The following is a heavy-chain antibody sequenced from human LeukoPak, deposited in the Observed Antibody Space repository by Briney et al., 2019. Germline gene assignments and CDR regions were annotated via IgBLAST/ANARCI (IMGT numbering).Heavy chain of an antibody. CDR3: ARERRLVGAFDI. V-gene: IGHV4-39*07. CDR2: IYYSGST. CDR1: GGSISSSSYY. D-gene: IGHD3-16*01. J-gene: IGHJ3*02. Sequence: SETLSLTCTVSGGSISSSSYYWGWIRQPPGKGLEWIGSIYYSGSTYYNPSLKSRVTISVDTSKNQFSLKLSSVTAADTAVYYCARERRLVGAFDIWGQGTMVTVSS.